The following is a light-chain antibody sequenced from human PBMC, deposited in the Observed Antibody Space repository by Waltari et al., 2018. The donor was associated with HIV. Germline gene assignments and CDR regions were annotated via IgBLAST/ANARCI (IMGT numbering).Light chain of an antibody. Sequence: QSALTQPASVSGSPGQSLTISCTGTSSSVGGYNYVSLYQQHPGKAPKLMIYDVSNRPSGVSNRCSGCKSGNTASRTISGLQAEDEADYYCSSYTSSNSLLVFGGGTKLTVL. J-gene: IGLJ3*02. V-gene: IGLV2-14*03. CDR3: SSYTSSNSLLV. CDR1: SSSVGGYNY. CDR2: DVS.